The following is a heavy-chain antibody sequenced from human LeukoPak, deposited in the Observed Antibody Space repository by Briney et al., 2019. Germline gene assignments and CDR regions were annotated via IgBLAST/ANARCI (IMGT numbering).Heavy chain of an antibody. CDR1: GGSISSGDYY. V-gene: IGHV4-30-4*01. CDR2: IYYSGST. D-gene: IGHD5-12*01. J-gene: IGHJ4*02. Sequence: SETLSLTCTVSGGSISSGDYYWSWIRQPPGKGLEWIGYIYYSGSTYYNPSLKSRVTISVDTSKNQFSLKLSSVTAADTAVYYCARTGGYVPLDYWGQGILVTVSS. CDR3: ARTGGYVPLDY.